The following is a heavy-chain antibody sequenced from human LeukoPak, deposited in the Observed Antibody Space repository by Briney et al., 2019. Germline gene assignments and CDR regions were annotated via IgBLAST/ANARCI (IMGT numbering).Heavy chain of an antibody. CDR3: ASAPGLYNWFDP. D-gene: IGHD3/OR15-3a*01. CDR2: ISSRSSTI. Sequence: GGSLRLSCAASGFTFSSYSMNWVRQAPGKGLEWVSYISSRSSTIYYADSVKGRFTISRDNAKNSLYLQMNSLRAEDTAVYYCASAPGLYNWFDPWGQGTLVTVSS. CDR1: GFTFSSYS. J-gene: IGHJ5*02. V-gene: IGHV3-48*01.